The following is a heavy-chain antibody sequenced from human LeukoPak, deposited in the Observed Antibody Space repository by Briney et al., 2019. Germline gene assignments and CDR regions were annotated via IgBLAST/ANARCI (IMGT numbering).Heavy chain of an antibody. V-gene: IGHV4-39*07. CDR2: IYYSGST. CDR1: GGSISSGSYY. J-gene: IGHJ3*02. D-gene: IGHD6-19*01. Sequence: SETLSLTCTVSGGSISSGSYYWSWIRQPPGKGLEWIGSIYYSGSTYYNPSLKSRVTISVDTSKNQFSLKLSSVTAADTAVYYCARDSSGWYADAFDIWGQGTMVTVSS. CDR3: ARDSSGWYADAFDI.